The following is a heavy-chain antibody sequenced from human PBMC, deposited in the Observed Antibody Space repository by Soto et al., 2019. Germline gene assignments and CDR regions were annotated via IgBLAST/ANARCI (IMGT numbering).Heavy chain of an antibody. CDR1: GFTFSTYA. J-gene: IGHJ5*02. CDR3: ATQHLCNFRWFDP. CDR2: ISGSAATT. Sequence: SLRLSCAASGFTFSTYAMSWVRQAPGEGLEWVSSISGSAATTDYADSVKGRFTISRDNSQNTLFLQMNSLKAEDTVTYFCATQHLCNFRWFDPWGQGTLVTVSS. D-gene: IGHD1-1*01. V-gene: IGHV3-23*01.